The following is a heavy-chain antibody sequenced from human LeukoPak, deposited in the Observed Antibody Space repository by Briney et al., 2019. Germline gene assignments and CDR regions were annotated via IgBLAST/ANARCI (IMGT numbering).Heavy chain of an antibody. CDR2: IYYSGST. CDR3: ARALSITMVRGVVLYFDY. V-gene: IGHV4-30-4*01. CDR1: GGSISSGNYY. J-gene: IGHJ4*02. D-gene: IGHD3-10*01. Sequence: SETLSLTCTVSGGSISSGNYYWSWIRQPPGKGLEWIGYIYYSGSTYYNPSLKSRVTISVDTSKNQFSLKLSSVTAADTAVYYCARALSITMVRGVVLYFDYWGQGTLVTVSS.